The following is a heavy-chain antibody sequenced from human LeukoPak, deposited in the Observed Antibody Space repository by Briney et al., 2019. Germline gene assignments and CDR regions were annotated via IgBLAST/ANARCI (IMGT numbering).Heavy chain of an antibody. V-gene: IGHV3-48*03. J-gene: IGHJ4*02. CDR1: GFTFSSFE. CDR3: TRDEVGATTEFDS. D-gene: IGHD1-26*01. CDR2: ISPSGSDM. Sequence: PGGSLRLSCAASGFTFSSFEMNWVRQAPGKGLEWVSYISPSGSDMSYRDSVKGRFSISRDNAMNSLYLQMNSLRAEDTAVYYCTRDEVGATTEFDSWGQGTVVTVSS.